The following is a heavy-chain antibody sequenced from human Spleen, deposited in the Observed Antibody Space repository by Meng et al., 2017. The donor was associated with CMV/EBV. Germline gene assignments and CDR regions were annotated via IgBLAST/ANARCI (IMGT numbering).Heavy chain of an antibody. CDR2: ITWNSDTI. J-gene: IGHJ4*02. CDR1: GFTFDDYA. D-gene: IGHD1-20*01. V-gene: IGHV3-9*01. Sequence: ALRLSCAASGFTFDDYAMHWVRQAPGKGLEWVSGITWNSDTIDYADSVKGRFTISRDNAKNSLYLQMNSLRAEDTASYYCAKDFSYNWNLIFDSWGRGTLVTVSS. CDR3: AKDFSYNWNLIFDS.